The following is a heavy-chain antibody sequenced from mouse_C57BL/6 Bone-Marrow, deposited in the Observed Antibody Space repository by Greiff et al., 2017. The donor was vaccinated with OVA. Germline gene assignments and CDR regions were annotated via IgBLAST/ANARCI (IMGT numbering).Heavy chain of an antibody. CDR1: GYSFTDYI. Sequence: EVQLQQSGPELVKPGASVKISCKASGYSFTDYIMNWVKQSNGKSLEWIGVINPYYGTTSYNQKFKGKATLTVDQSSSTAYMQLNSLASEDSAVYSCGCYDYDEGAYWGQGTLVTVSA. V-gene: IGHV1-39*01. J-gene: IGHJ3*01. D-gene: IGHD2-4*01. CDR3: GCYDYDEGAY. CDR2: INPYYGTT.